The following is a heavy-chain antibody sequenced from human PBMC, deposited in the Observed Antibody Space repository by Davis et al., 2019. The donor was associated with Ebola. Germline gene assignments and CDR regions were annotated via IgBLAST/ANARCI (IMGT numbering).Heavy chain of an antibody. V-gene: IGHV3-48*04. J-gene: IGHJ6*02. CDR3: ARVFGVVTHYGMDV. Sequence: GESLKISCAASGFTFSSYTMNWVRQAPGKGLEWVSYISSSSNPIYYADSVKGRFTISRDNAKNSLYLQMNSLRAEDTAVYYCARVFGVVTHYGMDVWGQGTTVTVSS. CDR1: GFTFSSYT. CDR2: ISSSSNPI. D-gene: IGHD3-3*01.